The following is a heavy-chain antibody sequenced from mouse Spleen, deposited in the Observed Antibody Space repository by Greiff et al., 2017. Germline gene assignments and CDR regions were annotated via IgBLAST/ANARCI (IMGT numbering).Heavy chain of an antibody. J-gene: IGHJ3*01. D-gene: IGHD4-1*01. Sequence: QVQLQQPGAELVMPGASVKLSCKASGYTFTSYWMHWVKQRPGQGLEWIGEIDPSDSYTNYNQKFKGKATLTVDKSSSTAYMQLSSLTSEDSAVYYCARSLAWFAYWGQGTLVTVS. V-gene: IGHV1-69*01. CDR1: GYTFTSYW. CDR2: IDPSDSYT. CDR3: ARSLAWFAY.